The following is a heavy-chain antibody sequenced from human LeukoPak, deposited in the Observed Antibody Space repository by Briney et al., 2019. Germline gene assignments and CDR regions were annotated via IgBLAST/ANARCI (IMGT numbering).Heavy chain of an antibody. V-gene: IGHV4-34*01. J-gene: IGHJ4*02. CDR1: GGSFSGYY. D-gene: IGHD5-12*01. CDR2: INHSGST. Sequence: SETLSLTCAVYGGSFSGYYWSWIRQPPGKGLEWIGEINHSGSTNYNPSLKSRVTISVDTSKNQFSLKLSSVTAADTAVYYCARGALATFYYFDYWGQGTLVTVSS. CDR3: ARGALATFYYFDY.